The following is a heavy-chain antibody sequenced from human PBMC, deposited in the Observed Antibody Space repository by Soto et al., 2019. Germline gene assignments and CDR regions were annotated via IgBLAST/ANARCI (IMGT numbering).Heavy chain of an antibody. D-gene: IGHD3-22*01. J-gene: IGHJ5*02. Sequence: QLQLQESGPGLVKPSETLSLTCTVSGGSISSSDFYWRWLRQPPGKGLDFIGSMYYSGTTYYNPSLKNRITISVDTSKNQFSLKLISVTAADTAVYYCAVVDSTGNWFDPWGQGAVVTVSS. CDR2: MYYSGTT. CDR3: AVVDSTGNWFDP. CDR1: GGSISSSDFY. V-gene: IGHV4-39*01.